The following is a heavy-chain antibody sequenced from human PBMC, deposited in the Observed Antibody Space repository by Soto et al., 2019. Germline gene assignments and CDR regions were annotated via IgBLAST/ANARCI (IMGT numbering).Heavy chain of an antibody. CDR3: ATASAYSTPWNFDN. Sequence: GASVKVSCKASGYTFSRYGISWVRQAPGQGLEWMGWISGFNGNTKEAEKLQGRVTLTTDTAANTAHMELRGLRSDDTAVYYCATASAYSTPWNFDNWQQRTLVTVSS. J-gene: IGHJ4*02. CDR2: ISGFNGNT. V-gene: IGHV1-18*01. CDR1: GYTFSRYG. D-gene: IGHD2-21*01.